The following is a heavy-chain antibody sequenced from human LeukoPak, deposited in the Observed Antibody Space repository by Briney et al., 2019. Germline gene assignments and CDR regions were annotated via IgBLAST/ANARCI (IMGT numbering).Heavy chain of an antibody. CDR2: MNPNSGNT. J-gene: IGHJ4*02. CDR1: GYTFTSYD. D-gene: IGHD3-22*01. CDR3: ARGWYDYYSSGYYYYFDY. V-gene: IGHV1-8*01. Sequence: ASVKVSCKASGYTFTSYDINWVRQATGQGLEWMGWMNPNSGNTGYAQKFQGRVTMTRNTSISTAYMELSSLRSEDTAVYYCARGWYDYYSSGYYYYFDYWGRGTRFTVSS.